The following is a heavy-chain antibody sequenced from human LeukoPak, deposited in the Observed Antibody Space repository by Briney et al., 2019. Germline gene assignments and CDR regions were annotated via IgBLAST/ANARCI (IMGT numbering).Heavy chain of an antibody. CDR3: ANAYDFWSGPADY. J-gene: IGHJ4*02. Sequence: FXXYGMHWVRQXXGKGLEWVALISYDGSNKYYADSVKGRFTVSRDNSKNTLYLQMNSLRAEDTAVYYCANAYDFWSGPADYWGQGTLVTVSS. CDR2: ISYDGSNK. D-gene: IGHD3-3*01. V-gene: IGHV3-30*18. CDR1: FXXYG.